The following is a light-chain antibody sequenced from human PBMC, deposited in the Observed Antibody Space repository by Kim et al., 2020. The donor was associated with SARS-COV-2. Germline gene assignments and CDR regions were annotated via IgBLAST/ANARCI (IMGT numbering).Light chain of an antibody. Sequence: GQKVTISCSGSSSNSENNYVSWYQQFPGTAPKPLIYDNNKRPSGIPDRFSGSKSGTSATLGITGLQTGDEADYYCETWDSSLSAVVFGGGTQLTVL. J-gene: IGLJ2*01. V-gene: IGLV1-51*01. CDR1: SSNSENNY. CDR2: DNN. CDR3: ETWDSSLSAVV.